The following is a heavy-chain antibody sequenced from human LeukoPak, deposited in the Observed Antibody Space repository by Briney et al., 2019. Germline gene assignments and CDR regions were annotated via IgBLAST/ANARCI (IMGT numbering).Heavy chain of an antibody. V-gene: IGHV4-59*01. Sequence: SETLSLTCTVSGGSISSYYWSWIRQPPGKGLEWSGYIYYSGSTNYNPSLKSRVTISVDTSKNQFSLKLSSVTAADTAVYYCARGGSSGWSYYFDYWGQGTMVTVSS. D-gene: IGHD6-19*01. CDR2: IYYSGST. J-gene: IGHJ4*02. CDR3: ARGGSSGWSYYFDY. CDR1: GGSISSYY.